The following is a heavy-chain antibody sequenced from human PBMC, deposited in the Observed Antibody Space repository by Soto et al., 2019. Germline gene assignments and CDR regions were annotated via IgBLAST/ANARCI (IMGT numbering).Heavy chain of an antibody. J-gene: IGHJ4*02. V-gene: IGHV3-7*03. CDR3: GREIAGASAVYDY. D-gene: IGHD1-26*01. CDR2: IKEDGSDK. Sequence: SLRLSCVGSAFNFSTYWLIWVRPAPGKGLEWGGNIKEDGSDKNYVDSLKGRFTMSIDNAQNAVYLKMSSLRVXNKGVYFCGREIAGASAVYDYWRRGSHVTMSS. CDR1: AFNFSTYW.